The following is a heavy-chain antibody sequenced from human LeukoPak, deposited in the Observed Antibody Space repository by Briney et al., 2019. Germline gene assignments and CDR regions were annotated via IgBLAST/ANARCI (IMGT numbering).Heavy chain of an antibody. CDR3: ARGRMATIFDY. Sequence: NASETLSLTCTVSGGSISSYYWSWIRQPPGKGLEWIGYIYYSGSTNYNPFLKSRVTISVDTSKNQFSLKLSSVNAADTAVYYCARGRMATIFDYWGQGTLVSVSS. D-gene: IGHD5-24*01. J-gene: IGHJ4*02. CDR1: GGSISSYY. V-gene: IGHV4-59*01. CDR2: IYYSGST.